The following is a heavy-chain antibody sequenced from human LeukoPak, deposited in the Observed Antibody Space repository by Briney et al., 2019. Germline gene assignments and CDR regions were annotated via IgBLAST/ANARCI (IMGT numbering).Heavy chain of an antibody. CDR2: LIGSSGST. V-gene: IGHV3-23*01. J-gene: IGHJ4*02. D-gene: IGHD5-12*01. CDR1: GFTSINYA. CDR3: AKGAYDYIEMGYFDS. Sequence: GGSLRLSCAASGFTSINYAMNWVRQAPGKGLEWVSVLIGSSGSTDYADSVKGRFTISRDTSKNTVFLQMDSLRAEDTAIYYCAKGAYDYIEMGYFDSWGQGSLVTVSS.